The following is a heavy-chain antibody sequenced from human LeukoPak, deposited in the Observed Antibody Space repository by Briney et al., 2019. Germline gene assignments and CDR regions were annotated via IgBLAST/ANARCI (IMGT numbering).Heavy chain of an antibody. CDR2: FNPAGGRT. D-gene: IGHD3-10*01. J-gene: IGHJ4*02. CDR1: ANTFTDFY. V-gene: IGHV1-46*01. Sequence: ASVKVSCKASANTFTDFYMHWVRQAPGQGLEWMGIFNPAGGRTSYAQKFQGRVTMTRDTSTSTVYMELSSLRSEDTAVYYCAREHMVRGVISDYWGQGTLVTVSS. CDR3: AREHMVRGVISDY.